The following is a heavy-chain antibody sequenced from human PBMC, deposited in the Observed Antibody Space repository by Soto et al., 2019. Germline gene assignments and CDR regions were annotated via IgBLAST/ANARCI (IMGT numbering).Heavy chain of an antibody. D-gene: IGHD5-12*01. V-gene: IGHV3-9*01. J-gene: IGHJ5*02. CDR1: GFTFDDYA. Sequence: GGSLRLSCAASGFTFDDYAMHWVRQAPGKGLEWVSGISWNSGSIGYADSVKGRFTISRDNAKNSLYLQMNSLRAEDTALYYCARDRSGMATITWGQGPLVTVSS. CDR3: ARDRSGMATIT. CDR2: ISWNSGSI.